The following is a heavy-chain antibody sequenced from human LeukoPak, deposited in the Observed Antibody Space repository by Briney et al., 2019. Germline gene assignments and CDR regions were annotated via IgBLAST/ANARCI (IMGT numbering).Heavy chain of an antibody. CDR1: GFTFSSFE. Sequence: GGSLRLSCAASGFTFSSFEMNWVRQAPGKGLEWVSYISGSGTNIYYADSVKGRFTISRDNAKNSLSLQMNSLRAEDTAIYYCAREAVPGGRGETFDIWGQGKMVTVSS. J-gene: IGHJ3*02. V-gene: IGHV3-48*03. CDR3: AREAVPGGRGETFDI. CDR2: ISGSGTNI. D-gene: IGHD6-19*01.